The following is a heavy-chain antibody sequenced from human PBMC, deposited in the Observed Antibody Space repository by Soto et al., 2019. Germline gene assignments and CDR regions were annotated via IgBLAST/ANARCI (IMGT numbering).Heavy chain of an antibody. Sequence: GGSLRLSCAASGFTFSSYAMHWVRQAPGKGLEWVAVISYDGSNKYYADSVKGRFTISRDNSKNTLYLQMNSLRAEDTAVYYCARDSGGYALCYWGQGTLVTVSS. CDR2: ISYDGSNK. V-gene: IGHV3-30-3*01. CDR1: GFTFSSYA. D-gene: IGHD5-12*01. J-gene: IGHJ4*02. CDR3: ARDSGGYALCY.